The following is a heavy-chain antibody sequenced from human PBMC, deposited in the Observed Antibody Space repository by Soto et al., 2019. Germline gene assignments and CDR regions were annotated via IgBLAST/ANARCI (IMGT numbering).Heavy chain of an antibody. CDR3: ARVPRVGITIFGENGGAYYYYGMDV. D-gene: IGHD3-3*01. CDR1: GGTFSSYA. CDR2: IIPIFGTA. V-gene: IGHV1-69*13. J-gene: IGHJ6*02. Sequence: SVKVSCKASGGTFSSYAISWVRQAPGQGLEWMGGIIPIFGTANYAQKFQGRVTITADESTSTAYMELSSLRSEDTAVYYCARVPRVGITIFGENGGAYYYYGMDVWGQGTTVTVSS.